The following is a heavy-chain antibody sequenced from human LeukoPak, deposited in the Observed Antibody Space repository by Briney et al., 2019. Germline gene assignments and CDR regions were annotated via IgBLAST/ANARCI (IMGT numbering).Heavy chain of an antibody. V-gene: IGHV4-34*01. CDR2: INHSGST. J-gene: IGHJ5*02. Sequence: PSETLSLTCAVYGGSFSGYYWSWIRQPPGKGLEWIGEINHSGSTNYNPSLKSRVTIPVDTSKNQFSLKLSSVTAADTAVYYCARSMVAVVRGVIISWFDPWGQGTLVTVSS. CDR3: ARSMVAVVRGVIISWFDP. D-gene: IGHD3-10*01. CDR1: GGSFSGYY.